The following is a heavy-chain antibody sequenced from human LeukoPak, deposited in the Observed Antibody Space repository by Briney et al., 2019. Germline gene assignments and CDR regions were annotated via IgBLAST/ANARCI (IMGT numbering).Heavy chain of an antibody. CDR3: ARDQHDTYYYDSSGYHDAFDI. Sequence: SETLSLTCTVSGGSINSYYWSWIRQPPGKGLEWIGYIYYSGSTNYNPSLKSRVTISVDTSKNQSSLKLSSATAEDTAVYYCARDQHDTYYYDSSGYHDAFDIWGQGTMVTVSS. D-gene: IGHD3-22*01. CDR2: IYYSGST. J-gene: IGHJ3*02. V-gene: IGHV4-59*01. CDR1: GGSINSYY.